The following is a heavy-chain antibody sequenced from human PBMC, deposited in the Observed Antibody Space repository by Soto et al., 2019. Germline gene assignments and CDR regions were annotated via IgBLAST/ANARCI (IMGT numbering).Heavy chain of an antibody. V-gene: IGHV4-38-2*01. J-gene: IGHJ6*02. CDR1: GYSISSGYY. D-gene: IGHD6-13*01. Sequence: NPSETLSLTCAVSGYSISSGYYWGWIRQPPGKGLEWIGSIYHSGSTYYNPSLKSRVTISVDTSKNQFSLKLSSVTAADTAVYYCARVDTDTQKLVQRYYYGMDVWGQGTTVTVSS. CDR3: ARVDTDTQKLVQRYYYGMDV. CDR2: IYHSGST.